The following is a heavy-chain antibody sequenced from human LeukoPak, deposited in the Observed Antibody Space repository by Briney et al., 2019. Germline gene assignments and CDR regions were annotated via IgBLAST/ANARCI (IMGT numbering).Heavy chain of an antibody. D-gene: IGHD3-16*01. CDR3: ARALMGGEDAFDI. CDR1: GFTFSSYD. CDR2: IGTAGDP. V-gene: IGHV3-13*05. Sequence: GGSLRLSCAASGFTFSSYDVHWVRQAPGKGLEWVSVIGTAGDPYYPDSVQGRFTISRENAENTLYHQMNSLRAGDTAVYYCARALMGGEDAFDIWGQGTMVTVSS. J-gene: IGHJ3*02.